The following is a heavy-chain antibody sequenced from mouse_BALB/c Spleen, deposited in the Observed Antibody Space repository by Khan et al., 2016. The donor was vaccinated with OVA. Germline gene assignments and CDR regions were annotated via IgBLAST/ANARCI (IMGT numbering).Heavy chain of an antibody. CDR1: GYTFTNYG. Sequence: QIQLVQSGPELRKPGETVKISCKASGYTFTNYGMNWVKQAPGKGLKWMGWINTYTGEPTYADDFKGRFAFSLETSARTAYLQINNLKHEDSDTYFCARAPLSYYAMDYLCQRTSVTVSS. CDR2: INTYTGEP. D-gene: IGHD1-1*02. V-gene: IGHV9-3-1*01. J-gene: IGHJ4*01. CDR3: ARAPLSYYAMDY.